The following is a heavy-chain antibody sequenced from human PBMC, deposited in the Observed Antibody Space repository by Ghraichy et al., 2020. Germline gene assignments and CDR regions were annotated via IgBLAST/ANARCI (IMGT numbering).Heavy chain of an antibody. V-gene: IGHV3-21*06. Sequence: GESLNISCAASEFSFHTYNMNWVRQAPGKGLEWVASITGNSNYIYYAGSVQGRFTISRDNAKNSLYLQMSSLRAEDTAVYFCAGRRSGGYGAFDLWGQGTMVTVSS. CDR2: ITGNSNYI. CDR3: AGRRSGGYGAFDL. D-gene: IGHD2-15*01. CDR1: EFSFHTYN. J-gene: IGHJ3*01.